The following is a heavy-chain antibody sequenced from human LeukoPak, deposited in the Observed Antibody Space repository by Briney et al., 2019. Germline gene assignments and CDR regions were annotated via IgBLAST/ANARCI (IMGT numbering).Heavy chain of an antibody. D-gene: IGHD2-2*01. CDR2: ISSSSSTI. CDR3: ARDLCSSTSCFFDY. V-gene: IGHV3-48*01. CDR1: GFTFSSYS. Sequence: GGSLRLSCAASGFTFSSYSMNWVRQAPGKGLEWVPYISSSSSTIYYADSVKGRFTISRDNAKNSLYLQMNSLRAEDTAVYYCARDLCSSTSCFFDYWGQGTLVTVSS. J-gene: IGHJ4*02.